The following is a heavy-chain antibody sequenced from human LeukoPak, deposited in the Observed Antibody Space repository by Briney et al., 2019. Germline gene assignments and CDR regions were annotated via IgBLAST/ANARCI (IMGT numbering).Heavy chain of an antibody. V-gene: IGHV4-59*12. CDR3: ARDAKYYFGSRTYFFFEY. Sequence: SETLSLTCTVSGGSISSYYWSWIRQPPGKGLEWIGYIYYSGSTNYNPSLKSRVTISVDTSKNQFSLKLSSVTAADTAIYYCARDAKYYFGSRTYFFFEYWGQGTLLTVSS. CDR1: GGSISSYY. J-gene: IGHJ4*02. CDR2: IYYSGST. D-gene: IGHD3-10*01.